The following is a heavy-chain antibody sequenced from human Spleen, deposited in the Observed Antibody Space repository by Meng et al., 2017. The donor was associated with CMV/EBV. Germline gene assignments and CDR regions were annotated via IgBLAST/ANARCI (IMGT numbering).Heavy chain of an antibody. Sequence: ASVKVSCKTSGYTFNNLGVNWVRQATGQGLEWLGIINPSGGSTSYAQKFQGRVTMTRDTSTSTVYMELSSLRSEDTAVYYCARGFEPYYYDSSGYYCWFDPWGQGTLVTVSS. CDR2: INPSGGST. CDR1: GYTFNNLG. D-gene: IGHD3-22*01. V-gene: IGHV1-46*02. CDR3: ARGFEPYYYDSSGYYCWFDP. J-gene: IGHJ5*02.